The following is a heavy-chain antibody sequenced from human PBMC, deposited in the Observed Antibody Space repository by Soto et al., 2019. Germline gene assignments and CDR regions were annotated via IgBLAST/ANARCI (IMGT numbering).Heavy chain of an antibody. J-gene: IGHJ6*02. CDR2: INTDNGNT. CDR1: GYTFTNSG. Sequence: GASVKVSCKASGYTFTNSGIIWVRQAPGQGLEWLGWINTDNGNTNYAQHLQGRVTLTTDTSTSTAYMDLRSLRSDDTAVYYCARDQGITTLGPYSMYYYGRDVWG. D-gene: IGHD3-3*01. V-gene: IGHV1-18*01. CDR3: ARDQGITTLGPYSMYYYGRDV.